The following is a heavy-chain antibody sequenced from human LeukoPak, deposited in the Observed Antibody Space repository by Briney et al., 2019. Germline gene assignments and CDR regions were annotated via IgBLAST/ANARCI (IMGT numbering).Heavy chain of an antibody. J-gene: IGHJ4*02. CDR1: GFTFSSYG. Sequence: GGSLRLSCVASGFTFSSYGMHWVRQAPGKGLEWVANIKQDGSEKYYVDSVKGRFTISRDNAKNSLYLQMNSLRAEDTAVYYCATDAYYYDSSGYYGYWGQGTLVTVSS. V-gene: IGHV3-7*01. D-gene: IGHD3-22*01. CDR3: ATDAYYYDSSGYYGY. CDR2: IKQDGSEK.